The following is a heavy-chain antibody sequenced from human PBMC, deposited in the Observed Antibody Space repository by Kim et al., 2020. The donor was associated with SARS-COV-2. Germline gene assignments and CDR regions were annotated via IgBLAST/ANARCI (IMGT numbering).Heavy chain of an antibody. J-gene: IGHJ4*02. Sequence: ASVKVSCKASGYTFTSYYMHWVRQAPGQGLEWMGIINPSGGSTSYAQKFQGRVTMTRDTSTSTVYMELSSLRSEDTAVYYCARDPRIYGGNPYGLDYWGQGTLVTVSS. D-gene: IGHD4-17*01. CDR1: GYTFTSYY. CDR3: ARDPRIYGGNPYGLDY. V-gene: IGHV1-46*01. CDR2: INPSGGST.